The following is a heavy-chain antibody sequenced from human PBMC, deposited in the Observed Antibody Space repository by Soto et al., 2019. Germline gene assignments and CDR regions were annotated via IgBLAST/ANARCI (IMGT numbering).Heavy chain of an antibody. D-gene: IGHD6-19*01. CDR1: GGSIETFY. V-gene: IGHV4-59*01. Sequence: SETLSLTCTISGGSIETFYWSWIRQPPGKGLEWIGYISNSGSTNYSPSLESRVTVSVDTAKNEFSLKLNSVTAADTATYYCARILRDSQGWYHHDFWGQGTLVTVSS. CDR3: ARILRDSQGWYHHDF. CDR2: ISNSGST. J-gene: IGHJ4*02.